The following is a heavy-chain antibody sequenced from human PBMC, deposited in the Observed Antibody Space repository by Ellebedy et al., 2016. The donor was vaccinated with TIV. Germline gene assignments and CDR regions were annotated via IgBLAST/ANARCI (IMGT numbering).Heavy chain of an antibody. V-gene: IGHV1-18*01. CDR3: ARGDRDSSSWYYFDY. J-gene: IGHJ4*02. D-gene: IGHD6-13*01. CDR1: GYTFTRYG. CDR2: ISAYNGNT. Sequence: ASVKVSCXASGYTFTRYGISWVRQAPGQGLEWMGWISAYNGNTNYAQKLQGRVTMTTDTSTSTAYMELRSLRSDDTAVYYCARGDRDSSSWYYFDYWGQGTLVTVSS.